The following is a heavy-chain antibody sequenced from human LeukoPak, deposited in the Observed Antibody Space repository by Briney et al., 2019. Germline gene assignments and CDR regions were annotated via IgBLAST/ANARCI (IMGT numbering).Heavy chain of an antibody. D-gene: IGHD3-9*01. Sequence: ASVKVSCKASGYSFTSYGIGWVRQAPGQGLEWMGWISAYNGATSHSHDFQGRITMTTDTSTSTAYMELRSLRSDDTAVYYCARDHERYLPDAFDIWGQGTMVTVSS. CDR2: ISAYNGAT. CDR3: ARDHERYLPDAFDI. J-gene: IGHJ3*02. V-gene: IGHV1-18*01. CDR1: GYSFTSYG.